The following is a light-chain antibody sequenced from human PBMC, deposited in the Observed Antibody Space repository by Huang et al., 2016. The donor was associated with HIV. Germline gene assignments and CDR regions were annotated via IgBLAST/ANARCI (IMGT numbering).Light chain of an antibody. CDR2: WAS. CDR1: QTILHDSDSRNY. CDR3: QQYYSSPFT. Sequence: DIVMTQSPESLAVSLVERATINCNSSQTILHDSDSRNYLAWYQQKPGQPTKLLIHWASIRKAGVPDRFIGSGSGTDFTLTISSLQAEDVAVYYCQQYYSSPFTFGPGTNVDI. V-gene: IGKV4-1*01. J-gene: IGKJ3*01.